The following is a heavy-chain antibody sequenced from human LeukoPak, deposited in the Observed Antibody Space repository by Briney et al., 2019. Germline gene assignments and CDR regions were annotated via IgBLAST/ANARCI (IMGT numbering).Heavy chain of an antibody. CDR2: ISRSNSYI. Sequence: GGSLRLSCAASGFTFSTYSMNWVRQAPGKGLEWVSSISRSNSYIHYADSLKGRFTISRDNAKNSLYLQMNSLRADDTAVYYCARGVRYCSGGSCYSNTLTYMDVWGKGTTVTVSS. J-gene: IGHJ6*03. V-gene: IGHV3-21*01. D-gene: IGHD2-15*01. CDR3: ARGVRYCSGGSCYSNTLTYMDV. CDR1: GFTFSTYS.